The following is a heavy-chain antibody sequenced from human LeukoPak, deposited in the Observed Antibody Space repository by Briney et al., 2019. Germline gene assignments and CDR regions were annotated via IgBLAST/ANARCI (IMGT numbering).Heavy chain of an antibody. V-gene: IGHV4-59*08. CDR1: GGSISSYY. J-gene: IGHJ6*02. CDR2: IYYSGST. D-gene: IGHD6-13*01. Sequence: SETLSLTCTVSGGSISSYYWSWIRQPPGKGPEWIGYIYYSGSTNYNPSLKSRVTISVDTSKNQFSLKLSSVTAADTAVYYCASTSGIAAAGYYYGMDVWGQGTTVTVSS. CDR3: ASTSGIAAAGYYYGMDV.